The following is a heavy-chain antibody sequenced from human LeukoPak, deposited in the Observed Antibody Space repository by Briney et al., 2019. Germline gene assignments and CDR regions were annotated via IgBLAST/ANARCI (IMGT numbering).Heavy chain of an antibody. V-gene: IGHV3-23*01. CDR3: AKDSAVAVFGHNWFDP. J-gene: IGHJ5*02. Sequence: GGSLRLSCAASGFTFSSYWMSWVRQAPGKGLEWVSAISGSGGSTYYADSVKGRFTISRDNSKNTLYLQMNSLRAEDTAVYYCAKDSAVAVFGHNWFDPWGQGTLVTVSS. CDR2: ISGSGGST. CDR1: GFTFSSYW. D-gene: IGHD2-15*01.